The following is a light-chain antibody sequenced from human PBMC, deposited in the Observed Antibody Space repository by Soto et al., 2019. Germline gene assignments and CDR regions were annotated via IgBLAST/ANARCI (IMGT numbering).Light chain of an antibody. CDR1: QSVSSN. Sequence: EIVMTQSPATLSLSPGERATLSCRASQSVSSNLAWYQQKPGQAPRLLIYGASTRATGITARFSGSGSGTEFTLTISSLQSEDFAVYYCQQYFNWPPYTFGQGTKLEI. CDR2: GAS. CDR3: QQYFNWPPYT. V-gene: IGKV3-15*01. J-gene: IGKJ2*01.